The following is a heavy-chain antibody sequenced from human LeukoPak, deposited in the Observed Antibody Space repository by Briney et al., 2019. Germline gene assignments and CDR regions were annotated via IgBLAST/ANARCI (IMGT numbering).Heavy chain of an antibody. D-gene: IGHD1-20*01. J-gene: IGHJ4*02. CDR1: GYTFTSYG. Sequence: VASVKVSCKASGYTFTSYGISWVRQAPGQGLEWMGWISAYNGNTNYAQKLQGRVTMTTDTSTSTAYMELRSLRSDDTAVYYCVLSYNWNQFDYWGQGTLVTVSS. CDR2: ISAYNGNT. V-gene: IGHV1-18*01. CDR3: VLSYNWNQFDY.